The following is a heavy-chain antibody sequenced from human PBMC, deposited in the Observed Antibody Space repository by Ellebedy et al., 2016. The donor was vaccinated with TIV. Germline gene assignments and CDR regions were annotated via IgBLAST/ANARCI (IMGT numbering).Heavy chain of an antibody. V-gene: IGHV3-7*01. CDR3: ARRGSYGDYAVQINSWFDR. CDR1: GFSFRSYW. Sequence: GGSLRLSCAASGFSFRSYWMTWVRQAPGKGLEWVANIYHGGSQQFYVDSVKGRFTISRDSAKNSLYLQMNSLRAEDTAVYYCARRGSYGDYAVQINSWFDRWGQGTLVTVSS. CDR2: IYHGGSQQ. J-gene: IGHJ5*02. D-gene: IGHD4-17*01.